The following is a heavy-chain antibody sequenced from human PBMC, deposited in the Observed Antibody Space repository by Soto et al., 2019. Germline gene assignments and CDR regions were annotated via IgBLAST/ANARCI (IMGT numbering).Heavy chain of an antibody. V-gene: IGHV4-30-4*08. D-gene: IGHD6-19*01. CDR1: GGSISSGGYY. CDR2: IYYSGST. J-gene: IGHJ4*02. Sequence: QVQLQESGPGLVKPSQTLSLTCTVSGGSISSGGYYWSWIRQHPGKGLEWIGYIYYSGSTYYNPSLKRRVTISVDTAKNQFSLKLSSVTAADTAVYYCARVAGGSGWYAFDYWGQGTLVTVSS. CDR3: ARVAGGSGWYAFDY.